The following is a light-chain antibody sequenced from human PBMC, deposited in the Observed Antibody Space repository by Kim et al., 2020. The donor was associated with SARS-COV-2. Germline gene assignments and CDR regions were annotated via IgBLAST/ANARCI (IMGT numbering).Light chain of an antibody. V-gene: IGKV3-20*01. Sequence: LSPGERAPLPCRASQSVSSSYLAWYQQNPGQAPRLLIYGASSRATGIPDRFSGSGSGTDFTLTISRLEPEDFAVYYCQQYGSSFYTFGQGTKLE. CDR3: QQYGSSFYT. J-gene: IGKJ2*01. CDR2: GAS. CDR1: QSVSSSY.